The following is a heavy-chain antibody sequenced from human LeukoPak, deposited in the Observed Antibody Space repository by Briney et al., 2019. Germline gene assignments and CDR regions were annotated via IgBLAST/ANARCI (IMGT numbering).Heavy chain of an antibody. V-gene: IGHV4-39*01. CDR2: IYYSGRT. CDR3: ARRRYFDGIGYLV. J-gene: IGHJ1*01. D-gene: IGHD3-22*01. CDR1: GDSVSRSDSY. Sequence: SETLSLTCSVSGDSVSRSDSYWDWIRQPPGKGLEWIGTIYYSGRTYYSPSLKSRVTMSVDPSNNQFSLNLRSVTAADTAVYYSARRRYFDGIGYLVWGQGTLLSVSS.